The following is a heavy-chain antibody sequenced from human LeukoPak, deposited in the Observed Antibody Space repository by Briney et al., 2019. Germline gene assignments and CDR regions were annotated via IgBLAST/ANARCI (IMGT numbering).Heavy chain of an antibody. CDR3: ARGVGEEGGLDY. CDR2: IYYSGST. D-gene: IGHD1-26*01. J-gene: IGHJ4*02. CDR1: GGSISSYY. V-gene: IGHV4-59*01. Sequence: SETLSLTCTVSGGSISSYYWSWIRQPPGKGLEWIGYIYYSGSTNYNPSLKSRVTISVDTSKNQFSLKLSSVTAADTAVYYCARGVGEEGGLDYWGQGTLVTVSS.